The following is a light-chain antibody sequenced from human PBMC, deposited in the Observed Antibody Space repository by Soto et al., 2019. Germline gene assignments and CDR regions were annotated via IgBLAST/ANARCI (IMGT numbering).Light chain of an antibody. J-gene: IGKJ1*01. V-gene: IGKV1-39*01. CDR1: QSISSY. CDR3: QHSYGTPRT. CDR2: AAS. Sequence: DIQMTQSPSSLSASVGDRVTITCRASQSISSYLNWYQQKPGKAPKLLIYAASSLQSGVPSRFSGSGSGTDFTLTITSLQPEDSATHYCQHSYGTPRTFGQGTKVDI.